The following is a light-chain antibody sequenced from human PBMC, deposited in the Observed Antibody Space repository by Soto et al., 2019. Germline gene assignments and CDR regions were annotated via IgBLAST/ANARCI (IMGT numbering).Light chain of an antibody. CDR2: AAS. Sequence: EIVLTQSPGTLSLSPGERATLSCRASQSVSILGWYQQRPGQAPRLLIYAASSRATGIPERFSGSGSGTDFTLTISRLEPEDLAVYYCQQYGSSPFTFGPGTKVDIK. CDR1: QSVSI. J-gene: IGKJ3*01. CDR3: QQYGSSPFT. V-gene: IGKV3-20*01.